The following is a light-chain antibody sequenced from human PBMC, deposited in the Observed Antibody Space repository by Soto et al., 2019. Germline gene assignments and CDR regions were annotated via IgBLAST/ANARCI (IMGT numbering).Light chain of an antibody. CDR3: RSYDSSLSGSRV. CDR1: SSNIGAGYD. V-gene: IGLV1-40*01. Sequence: QSVLTQPPSVSGAPGQRVTISCTGSSSNIGAGYDVHWYQQLPGTAPKLLIYGNSNRPSGVPDRFSGSKSGTSASLAITGLQAEDEDDYYYRSYDSSLSGSRVFGTGTKVTVL. J-gene: IGLJ1*01. CDR2: GNS.